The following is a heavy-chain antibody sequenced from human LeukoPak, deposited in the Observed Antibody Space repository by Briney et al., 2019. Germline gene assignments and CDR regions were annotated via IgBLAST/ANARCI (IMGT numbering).Heavy chain of an antibody. D-gene: IGHD6-19*01. V-gene: IGHV4-59*01. CDR3: ARVNTEGSADY. CDR1: GGSISSYY. J-gene: IGHJ4*02. Sequence: SETLSLTCTVSGGSISSYYWSWIRQPPGKGLEWIGFIYNSGTANYNPSLKSRVTISVDTSKNQFSLKLTSVTAADTAVYYCARVNTEGSADYWGQGTLVPVSS. CDR2: IYNSGTA.